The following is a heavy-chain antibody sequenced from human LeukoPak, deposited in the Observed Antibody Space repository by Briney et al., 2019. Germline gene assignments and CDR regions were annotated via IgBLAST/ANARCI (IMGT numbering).Heavy chain of an antibody. V-gene: IGHV3-21*01. CDR2: ISSSSSYI. D-gene: IGHD2-2*01. CDR3: ARESVPAAIGDWFDP. J-gene: IGHJ5*02. Sequence: PGGSLRLSCAASGFTFSSYSMNWVRQAPGKGLEWVSSISSSSSYIYYADSVKGRFTISRDNAKNSLYLQMNSLRAEDTAVYYCARESVPAAIGDWFDPWGQGTLVTVSS. CDR1: GFTFSSYS.